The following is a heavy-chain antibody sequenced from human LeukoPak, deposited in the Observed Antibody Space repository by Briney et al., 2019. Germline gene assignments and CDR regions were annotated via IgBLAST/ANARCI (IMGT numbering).Heavy chain of an antibody. CDR3: ARGRSGSPGRY. D-gene: IGHD1-26*01. Sequence: PSETLSLTCAVCGGSFSGYYWSLIRQPPGKGLEWIGEINHSGSTNYNPSLKSRVTISVDTSKNQFSLKLSSVTAADTAVYYCARGRSGSPGRYWGQGTLATVSS. J-gene: IGHJ4*02. CDR2: INHSGST. V-gene: IGHV4-34*01. CDR1: GGSFSGYY.